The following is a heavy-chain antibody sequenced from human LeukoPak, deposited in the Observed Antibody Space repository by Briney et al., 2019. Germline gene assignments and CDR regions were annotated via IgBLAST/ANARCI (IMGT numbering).Heavy chain of an antibody. Sequence: SETLSLTCSVSGDSISTSSYHWGWIRQPPGKGLEWIGTIYYSGSTYYNPSLKSRVTISVDTSKNQFSLKLSSVTAADTALYYCAREQRYNWNYRAFDIWGQGTMVTVSS. D-gene: IGHD1-7*01. CDR3: AREQRYNWNYRAFDI. CDR1: GDSISTSSYH. V-gene: IGHV4-39*07. CDR2: IYYSGST. J-gene: IGHJ3*02.